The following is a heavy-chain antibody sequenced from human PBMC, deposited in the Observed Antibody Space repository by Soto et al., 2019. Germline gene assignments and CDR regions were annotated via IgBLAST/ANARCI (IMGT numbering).Heavy chain of an antibody. CDR1: SGSISSSNW. Sequence: QVQLQESGPGLVKPSGTLSLTCAVSSGSISSSNWWSWVRQPPGKGLEWIGEIYHSGSTNYNPSLKSRVDISVDKSKNQFSMKLSSVTAADTAVYYCARDPGYCSGGSCYYYYYMDVWGKGTTVTVSS. CDR3: ARDPGYCSGGSCYYYYYMDV. J-gene: IGHJ6*03. V-gene: IGHV4-4*02. CDR2: IYHSGST. D-gene: IGHD2-15*01.